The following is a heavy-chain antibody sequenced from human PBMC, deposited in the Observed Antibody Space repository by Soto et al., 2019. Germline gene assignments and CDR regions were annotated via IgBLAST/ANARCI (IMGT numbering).Heavy chain of an antibody. CDR1: GFTSSSYW. CDR3: ARTIAVNKNYWHYFDF. V-gene: IGHV3-7*01. CDR2: IREDGSEK. Sequence: EVQLVESGGGLVQPGGSLRLSCAASGFTSSSYWMSWVRQAPGKGLEWVANIREDGSEKYYVDSVKGRFTISRDNAKNSLYLQMNSQRVDDTAVYYCARTIAVNKNYWHYFDFWGQGTLVTVSS. D-gene: IGHD1-7*01. J-gene: IGHJ4*02.